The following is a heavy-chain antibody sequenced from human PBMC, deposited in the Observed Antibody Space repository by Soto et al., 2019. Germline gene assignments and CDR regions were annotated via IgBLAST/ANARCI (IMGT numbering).Heavy chain of an antibody. CDR1: GFTFSSYG. J-gene: IGHJ4*02. CDR2: ISYDGSNK. Sequence: QVQLVESGGGVFQPGRSLRLSCAASGFTFSSYGMHWVRQAPGKGLEWVAVISYDGSNKYYADSVKGRFTISRDNSKNTLYLQMNSLRAEDTAVYYCAKDSAVVVVAATRAPDYWGQGTLVTVSS. D-gene: IGHD2-15*01. V-gene: IGHV3-30*18. CDR3: AKDSAVVVVAATRAPDY.